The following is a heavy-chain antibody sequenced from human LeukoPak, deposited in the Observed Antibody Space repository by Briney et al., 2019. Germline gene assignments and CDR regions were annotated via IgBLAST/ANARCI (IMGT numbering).Heavy chain of an antibody. CDR3: ARDRRNYMGGVDY. D-gene: IGHD1-7*01. Sequence: GGSLRLSCAASGFTFSSYSMNWVRQAPGKGLEWVSYISSSSSTIYYADSVTGRFTISRDNAKNSLYLQMNRLRDEDTAVYYCARDRRNYMGGVDYWGQGTLVTISS. V-gene: IGHV3-48*02. J-gene: IGHJ4*02. CDR1: GFTFSSYS. CDR2: ISSSSSTI.